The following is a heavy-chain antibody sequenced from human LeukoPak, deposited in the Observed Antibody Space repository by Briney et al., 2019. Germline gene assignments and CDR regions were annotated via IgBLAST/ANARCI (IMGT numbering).Heavy chain of an antibody. Sequence: GGSLRLSCAASGFTFSSYSMNWVRQAPGKGLEWVSYISTGSSTLYYADSVKGRFTISRDNAKNSLYLQMNSLRAEDTAVYCCARDPMATIGDYFDYWGQGTLVTVSS. J-gene: IGHJ4*02. CDR2: ISTGSSTL. CDR1: GFTFSSYS. V-gene: IGHV3-48*01. CDR3: ARDPMATIGDYFDY. D-gene: IGHD5-24*01.